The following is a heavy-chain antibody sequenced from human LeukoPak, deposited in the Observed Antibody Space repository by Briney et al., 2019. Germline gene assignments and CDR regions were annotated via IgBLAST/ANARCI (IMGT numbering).Heavy chain of an antibody. J-gene: IGHJ4*02. Sequence: PSETLSLTCTVSGGSISSNYYWGWIRQLPGKGLEWIGRVSYSGTTYYNPSLRSRVTISLDTSRNQFSLTLNSVTVADTAVYYCARRPAGRGVYWGQGTLVTVSS. V-gene: IGHV4-39*07. D-gene: IGHD2-8*02. CDR1: GGSISSNYY. CDR3: ARRPAGRGVY. CDR2: VSYSGTT.